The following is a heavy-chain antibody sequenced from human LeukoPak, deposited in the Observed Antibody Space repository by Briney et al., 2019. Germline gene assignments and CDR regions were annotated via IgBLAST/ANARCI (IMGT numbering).Heavy chain of an antibody. V-gene: IGHV3-7*01. CDR1: GFTYSSYW. CDR2: IKQDGSEK. CDR3: ARDRSTSCCHYYYYCMDV. D-gene: IGHD2-2*01. Sequence: GGSLRLSCAASGFTYSSYWMSWVRQAPGKGLEWVANIKQDGSEKYYVDSVKDRFTISRDNAKNSLYLQMNSLRAEDTAVYYCARDRSTSCCHYYYYCMDVWGKGTTVTVSS. J-gene: IGHJ6*03.